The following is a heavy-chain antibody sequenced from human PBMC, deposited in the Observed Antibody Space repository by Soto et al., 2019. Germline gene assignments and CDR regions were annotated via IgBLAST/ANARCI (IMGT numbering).Heavy chain of an antibody. CDR3: ARYEYRNSLYGVDV. D-gene: IGHD6-6*01. CDR2: VDHRGST. V-gene: IGHV4-34*02. J-gene: IGHJ6*02. CDR1: GESFSGYY. Sequence: QVHLQQRGAGLLKPSETLSLNCVVSGESFSGYYWSWIRQTPGMGLEWIGEVDHRGSTTYNPSLKTRSFISIDSSKNLFSLELTSVTAADPALYFCARYEYRNSLYGVDVWGQGTRVTVSS.